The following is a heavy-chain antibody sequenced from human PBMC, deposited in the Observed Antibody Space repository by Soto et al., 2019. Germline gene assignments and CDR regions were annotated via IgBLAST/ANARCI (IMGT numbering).Heavy chain of an antibody. J-gene: IGHJ5*02. CDR3: AHRRGYDGSGSYSGMFWFDP. D-gene: IGHD3-10*01. Sequence: QITLKESGPTLVKPTQTLTLTCTFSGFSLSTSGVAVGWIRQPPGKALEWLALIYWDDDKRYSPSLKSRLTITKDTSKNQVDLTMTNKDPVDTATYYCAHRRGYDGSGSYSGMFWFDPWGQGTLVTVSS. CDR1: GFSLSTSGVA. CDR2: IYWDDDK. V-gene: IGHV2-5*02.